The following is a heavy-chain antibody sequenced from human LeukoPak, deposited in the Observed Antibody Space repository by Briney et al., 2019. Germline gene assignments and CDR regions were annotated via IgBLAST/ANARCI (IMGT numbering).Heavy chain of an antibody. CDR3: AKAAVATGYHYTYYMDV. J-gene: IGHJ6*03. CDR1: GFTFTNYA. CDR2: IRYDETKE. D-gene: IGHD1-1*01. V-gene: IGHV3-30*02. Sequence: GGSLRLSCATSGFTFTNYAMHWVRQAPGKGLEWVAFIRYDETKEFYADSVKGRFTVSRDNSKNTLYLQMNSLRPEDTAVYYCAKAAVATGYHYTYYMDVWGKGTTVTIS.